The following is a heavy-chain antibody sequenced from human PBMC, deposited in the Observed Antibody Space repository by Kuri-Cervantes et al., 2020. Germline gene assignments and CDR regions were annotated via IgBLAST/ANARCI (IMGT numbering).Heavy chain of an antibody. CDR3: ARPSSSGYVLF. J-gene: IGHJ4*02. V-gene: IGHV3-11*01. CDR2: ISPSGENI. CDR1: GFNFSAFY. D-gene: IGHD5-12*01. Sequence: GESLKISCEVSGFNFSAFYMTWLRQTPGKGLEWLSFISPSGENIYYTDSVKGRFTIFRDNDKNSLYLQMDGLRAEDTAFYYCARPSSSGYVLFWGQGTPVTVSS.